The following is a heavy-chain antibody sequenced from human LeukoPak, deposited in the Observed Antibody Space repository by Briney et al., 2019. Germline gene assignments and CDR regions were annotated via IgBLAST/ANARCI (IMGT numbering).Heavy chain of an antibody. D-gene: IGHD1-1*01. Sequence: GASVKVSCKASGYTFTSYAMHWVRQAPGQRLEWMGWINAGNGNTKYSQKFQGRVTITRDTSASTAYMELSSLRSEDTAVYYCARDPGATNPNWFDPWGQGTLVTVSS. CDR1: GYTFTSYA. CDR2: INAGNGNT. CDR3: ARDPGATNPNWFDP. V-gene: IGHV1-3*01. J-gene: IGHJ5*02.